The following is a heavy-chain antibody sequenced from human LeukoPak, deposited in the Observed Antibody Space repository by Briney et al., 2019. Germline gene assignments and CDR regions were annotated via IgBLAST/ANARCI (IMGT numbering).Heavy chain of an antibody. J-gene: IGHJ4*02. CDR1: GFSFSSYE. CDR3: TRLAVASADS. D-gene: IGHD6-19*01. V-gene: IGHV3-48*03. CDR2: ISPSGSTK. Sequence: GGSLRLSCAASGFSFSSYEMNWVRQAPGKGLEWVSNISPSGSTKYYADSVKGRFTVSRDNAKNSLYLQMNSLRAGDTGVYYCTRLAVASADSWGQGTLVTVSS.